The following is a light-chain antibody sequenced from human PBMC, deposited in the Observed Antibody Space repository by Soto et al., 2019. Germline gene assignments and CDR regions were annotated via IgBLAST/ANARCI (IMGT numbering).Light chain of an antibody. Sequence: NFMLTQPNSVSESPGKTVTISCTHTSGSIASNYVQWYQQRPGSAPTTVIYEDDQRPAGVPDRFSGSIDASSDSASLTISGLKTEDEAVYDCQSFDSSNSVLFGGGTKVTVL. CDR2: EDD. J-gene: IGLJ2*01. CDR1: SGSIASNY. CDR3: QSFDSSNSVL. V-gene: IGLV6-57*04.